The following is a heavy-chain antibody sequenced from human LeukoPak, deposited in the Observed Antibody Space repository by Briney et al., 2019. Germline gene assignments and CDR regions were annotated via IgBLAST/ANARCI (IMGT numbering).Heavy chain of an antibody. CDR1: GFTFSSYG. Sequence: GGSLRLSCAASGFTFSSYGMHWVRQAPGKGLEWVAVIWYDGSNKYYADSVKGRFTISRDNSKNTLYLQMNSLRAEDTAAYYCAKELGQLVAWGQGTLVTVSS. CDR3: AKELGQLVA. J-gene: IGHJ5*02. V-gene: IGHV3-33*06. CDR2: IWYDGSNK. D-gene: IGHD2-2*01.